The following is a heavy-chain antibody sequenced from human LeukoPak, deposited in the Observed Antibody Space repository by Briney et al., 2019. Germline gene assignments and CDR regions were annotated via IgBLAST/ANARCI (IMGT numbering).Heavy chain of an antibody. CDR2: INAGNGNT. J-gene: IGHJ4*02. V-gene: IGHV1-3*01. CDR1: GYTFTSYG. Sequence: GASVKVSCKASGYTFTSYGISWVRQAPGQRLEWMGWINAGNGNTKYSQKFQGRVTITRDTSASTAYMELSSLRSEDTAVYYCALQTGDNFDYWGQGTMVTVSS. CDR3: ALQTGDNFDY. D-gene: IGHD7-27*01.